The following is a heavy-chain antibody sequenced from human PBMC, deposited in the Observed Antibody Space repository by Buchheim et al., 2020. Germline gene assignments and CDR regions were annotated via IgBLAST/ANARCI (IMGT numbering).Heavy chain of an antibody. CDR2: INHSGST. Sequence: QVQLQQWGAGLLKPSETLSLTCAVYGGSFSGYYWSWIRQPPGKGLEWIGEINHSGSTNYNPSLKSRVTISVDTSKNQFSLKLSSVTAADMAVYYCARDDITVKAVDYWGQGTL. CDR3: ARDDITVKAVDY. V-gene: IGHV4-34*01. D-gene: IGHD3-9*01. CDR1: GGSFSGYY. J-gene: IGHJ4*02.